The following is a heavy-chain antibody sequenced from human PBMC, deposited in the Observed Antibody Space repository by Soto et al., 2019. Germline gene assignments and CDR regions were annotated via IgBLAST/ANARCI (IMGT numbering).Heavy chain of an antibody. CDR3: ARDLAAADSDY. D-gene: IGHD6-13*01. CDR2: INPSGGST. CDR1: GYTFTSYY. V-gene: IGHV1-46*01. J-gene: IGHJ4*02. Sequence: QVQLVQSGAEVKKPGASVKVSCKASGYTFTSYYMHWVRQAPGQGLEWMGIINPSGGSTSYGQKFQGRVTMTRDTSTSTVYMELSSLRSEDTAVYYCARDLAAADSDYWGQGTLVTVSS.